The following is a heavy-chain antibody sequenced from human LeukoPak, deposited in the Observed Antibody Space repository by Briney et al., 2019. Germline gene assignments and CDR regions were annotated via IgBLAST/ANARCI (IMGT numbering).Heavy chain of an antibody. CDR2: ISNRRSTI. V-gene: IGHV3-48*04. CDR1: GFTFSSYT. D-gene: IGHD1-26*01. J-gene: IGHJ4*02. Sequence: GGSLRVSCAASGFTFSSYTMNWVRQAPGKGLEWVSYISNRRSTISYADSVKGRFTISGDNAKNSLYLQMNSLRAEDTAVYYCARGWELHDYWGQGTLVTVSS. CDR3: ARGWELHDY.